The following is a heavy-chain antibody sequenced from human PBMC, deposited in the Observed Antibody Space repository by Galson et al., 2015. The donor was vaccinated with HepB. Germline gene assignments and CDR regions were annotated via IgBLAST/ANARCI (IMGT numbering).Heavy chain of an antibody. J-gene: IGHJ4*02. CDR2: ISSSSSYI. Sequence: SLRLSCAASGFTFSSYSMNWVRQAPGKGLEWVSSISSSSSYIYYADSVKGRFTISRDNAKNSLYLQMNSLRAEDAAVYYCARGGGYYDSSGYSYYFDYWGQGTLVTVSS. CDR1: GFTFSSYS. D-gene: IGHD3-22*01. V-gene: IGHV3-21*01. CDR3: ARGGGYYDSSGYSYYFDY.